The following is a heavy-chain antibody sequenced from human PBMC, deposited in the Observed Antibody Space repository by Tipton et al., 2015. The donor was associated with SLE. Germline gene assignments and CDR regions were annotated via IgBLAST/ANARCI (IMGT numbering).Heavy chain of an antibody. CDR3: ARAHYDFRSYNLDY. CDR2: INTDGSGK. J-gene: IGHJ4*02. Sequence: SLRLSCEGSGYTFNRYWVHWVRQAPGKGLVWVSRINTDGSGKDYAESVKGRFTISRDNAKNPLYLQMNSLRAEDTAVYYCARAHYDFRSYNLDYWGQGTLVTVSS. CDR1: GYTFNRYW. V-gene: IGHV3-74*01. D-gene: IGHD3-3*01.